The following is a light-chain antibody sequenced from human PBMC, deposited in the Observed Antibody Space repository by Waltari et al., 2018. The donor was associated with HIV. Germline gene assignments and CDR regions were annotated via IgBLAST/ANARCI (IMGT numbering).Light chain of an antibody. Sequence: DIVLTQSPGTLSLSPGDRATLSCRASQSVPRTFLAWYQQKRGQTPRLLIYGASSRASGIPDRFRGGGSGADFTLTISRLEPEDFAVYYCLQYGSLPYSFGQGTNLEIK. CDR1: QSVPRTF. V-gene: IGKV3-20*01. CDR3: LQYGSLPYS. J-gene: IGKJ2*03. CDR2: GAS.